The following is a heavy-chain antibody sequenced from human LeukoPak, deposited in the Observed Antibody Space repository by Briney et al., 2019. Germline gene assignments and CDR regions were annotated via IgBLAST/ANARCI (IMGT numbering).Heavy chain of an antibody. CDR3: ARDAYGDYTVYYYYGMDV. J-gene: IGHJ6*02. V-gene: IGHV1-69*04. Sequence: SVKVSCKASGRTFTNYDVNWVRQAPGQGLEWMGRIIPILGIANYAQKFQGRVTITADKSTSTAYMELSSLRSEDTAVYYCARDAYGDYTVYYYYGMDVWGQGTTVTVSS. CDR1: GRTFTNYD. CDR2: IIPILGIA. D-gene: IGHD4-17*01.